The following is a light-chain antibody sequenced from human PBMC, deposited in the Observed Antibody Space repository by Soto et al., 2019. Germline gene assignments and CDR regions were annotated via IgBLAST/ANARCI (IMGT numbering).Light chain of an antibody. J-gene: IGKJ4*01. V-gene: IGKV1-39*01. Sequence: DIQMTQSPSSLSASIREGVTINCRASQSISSWLAWYQQKPGKAPKLLIYDASSLQSGVPSRFSGSGSGTDFTLTISSLQPEDFATYYCQQSYSTHLTFGGGTKVDI. CDR3: QQSYSTHLT. CDR2: DAS. CDR1: QSISSW.